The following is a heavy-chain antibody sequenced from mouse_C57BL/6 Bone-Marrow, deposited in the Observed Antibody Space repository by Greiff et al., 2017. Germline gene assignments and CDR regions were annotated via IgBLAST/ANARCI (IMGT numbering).Heavy chain of an antibody. CDR3: ARDGYYTYYFDY. CDR1: GYTFTSYG. D-gene: IGHD2-3*01. CDR2: IYPRNGNT. Sequence: VQLQQSGAELARPGASVTLSCKASGYTFTSYGISWVKQSTGQGLEWIGKIYPRNGNTYYNAKFKGKATLNADQSSSTAYMELRSLTSEDSAIYVFARDGYYTYYFDYGGQGTTLTVSS. V-gene: IGHV1-81*01. J-gene: IGHJ2*01.